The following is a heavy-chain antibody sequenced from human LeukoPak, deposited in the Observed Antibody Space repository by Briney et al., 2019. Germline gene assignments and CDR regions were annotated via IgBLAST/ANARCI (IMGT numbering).Heavy chain of an antibody. V-gene: IGHV1-8*01. CDR2: MNPNSGNT. CDR3: ARNNVDIVATTTYNWFDP. D-gene: IGHD5-12*01. Sequence: GASVKVSCKASGYTFTSYDINWVRRATGQGLEWMGWMNPNSGNTGYAQKFQGRVTMTRNTSISTAYMELSSLRSEDTAVYYCARNNVDIVATTTYNWFDPWGQGTLVTVSS. CDR1: GYTFTSYD. J-gene: IGHJ5*02.